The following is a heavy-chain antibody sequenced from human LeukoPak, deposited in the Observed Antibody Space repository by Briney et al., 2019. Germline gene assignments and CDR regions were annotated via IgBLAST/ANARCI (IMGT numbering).Heavy chain of an antibody. J-gene: IGHJ4*02. CDR3: AKDLGITVARIGGFDS. CDR2: IKYDGSNK. CDR1: GFNFSIYG. Sequence: PGGSLRLSCAASGFNFSIYGMHWVRQAPGKGLEWVGFIKYDGSNKYYGDPAKGRFTISRDKSKNTLYLQMNGLRAEDTAVYYCAKDLGITVARIGGFDSWGKGTLVTVSS. D-gene: IGHD6-19*01. V-gene: IGHV3-30*02.